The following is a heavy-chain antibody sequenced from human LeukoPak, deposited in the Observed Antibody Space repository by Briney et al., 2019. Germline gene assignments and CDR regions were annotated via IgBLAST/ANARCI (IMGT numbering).Heavy chain of an antibody. CDR1: GFTFSSYE. CDR2: ISSSGSTI. D-gene: IGHD2-2*01. CDR3: ARIRQLEYYFDY. J-gene: IGHJ4*02. Sequence: GGSLRLSCAAPGFTFSSYEMTWVRQAPGKGLGGVSYISSSGSTIYYADSVKGRFTISRDNAKNSLYLQMNSLRAEGTAVYYCARIRQLEYYFDYWGQGTLVTVSS. V-gene: IGHV3-48*03.